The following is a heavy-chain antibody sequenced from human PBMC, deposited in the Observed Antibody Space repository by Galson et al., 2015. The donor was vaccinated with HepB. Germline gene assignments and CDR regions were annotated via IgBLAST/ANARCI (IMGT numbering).Heavy chain of an antibody. D-gene: IGHD6-19*01. Sequence: SLRLSCAASGFTFSSYAMHWVRQAPGKGLEWVAVILYDGNNEYYADSVKGRFTISRDNSKNTLYLQMNSLRGEDTAVYYCARDPGQWLVNHFDYWGQGTLVTVSS. V-gene: IGHV3-30-3*01. CDR1: GFTFSSYA. CDR2: ILYDGNNE. J-gene: IGHJ4*02. CDR3: ARDPGQWLVNHFDY.